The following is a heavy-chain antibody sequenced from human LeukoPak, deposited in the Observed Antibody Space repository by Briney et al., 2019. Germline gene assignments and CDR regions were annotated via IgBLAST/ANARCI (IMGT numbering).Heavy chain of an antibody. V-gene: IGHV4-34*01. Sequence: SETLSLTCAVYGGSFSGYYWSWIRQPPGKGLEWIGEINHSGSTNYNPSLKSRVTISVDTSKNQFSLKLSSVTAADTAVYYCARWLRNSRYCSGGSCYSGRGGNWFDPWGQGTLVTVSS. J-gene: IGHJ5*02. D-gene: IGHD2-15*01. CDR2: INHSGST. CDR1: GGSFSGYY. CDR3: ARWLRNSRYCSGGSCYSGRGGNWFDP.